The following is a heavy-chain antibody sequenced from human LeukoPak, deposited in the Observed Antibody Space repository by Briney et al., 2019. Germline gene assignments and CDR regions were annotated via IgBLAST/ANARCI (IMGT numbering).Heavy chain of an antibody. J-gene: IGHJ5*02. CDR3: ARDRGVRGVITRYNWFDP. V-gene: IGHV1-2*02. CDR2: INPNSGGT. Sequence: ASVKVSCKASGYTFTGYYMHWVRQAPGQGLEWMGWINPNSGGTNYAQEFQGRVTMTRDTSISTAYMELSRLRSDDTAVYYCARDRGVRGVITRYNWFDPWGQGTLVTVSS. CDR1: GYTFTGYY. D-gene: IGHD3-10*01.